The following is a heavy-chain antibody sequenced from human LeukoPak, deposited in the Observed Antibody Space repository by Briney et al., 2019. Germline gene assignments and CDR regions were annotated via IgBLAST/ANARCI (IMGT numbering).Heavy chain of an antibody. D-gene: IGHD2-15*01. J-gene: IGHJ4*02. CDR2: IYISRGT. Sequence: SETLSLTCTVSGVSISGYYWSWIRQPAGKGLEWIGRIYISRGTNYNPSLTSRVIMSVDTSKNQFSLQLNSVTPEDTAVYYCARGYCSGGSCYFDYWGQGTLVTVSS. V-gene: IGHV4-4*07. CDR3: ARGYCSGGSCYFDY. CDR1: GVSISGYY.